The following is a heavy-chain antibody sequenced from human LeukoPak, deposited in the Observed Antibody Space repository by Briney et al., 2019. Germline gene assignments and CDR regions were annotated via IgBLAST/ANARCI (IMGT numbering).Heavy chain of an antibody. CDR2: ISSSSSYI. D-gene: IGHD3-10*01. CDR1: GFTFSSYG. Sequence: PGGSLRLSCAASGFTFSSYGMHWVRQAPGKGLEWVSSISSSSSYIYYADSVKGRFTISRDNAKNSLYLQMNSLRAEDTAVYYCARETKDYGSGPFDYWGQGTLVTVSS. J-gene: IGHJ4*02. V-gene: IGHV3-21*01. CDR3: ARETKDYGSGPFDY.